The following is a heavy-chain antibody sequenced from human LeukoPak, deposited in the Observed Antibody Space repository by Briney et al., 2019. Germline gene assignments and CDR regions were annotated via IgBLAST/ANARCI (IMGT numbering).Heavy chain of an antibody. V-gene: IGHV4-59*08. D-gene: IGHD6-13*01. CDR3: ARAAAPPSWFDP. CDR1: GGSISSYY. Sequence: PSETLSLTCTVSGGSISSYYWSWVRQPPGKGLEWIGYIYYSGSTNYNPSLKSRVTISVDTSKNQFSLKLSSVTAADTAVYYCARAAAPPSWFDPWGQGTLVTVSS. J-gene: IGHJ5*02. CDR2: IYYSGST.